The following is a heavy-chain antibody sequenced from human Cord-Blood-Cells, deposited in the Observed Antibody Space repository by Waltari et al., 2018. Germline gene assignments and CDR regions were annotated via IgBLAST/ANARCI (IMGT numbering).Heavy chain of an antibody. J-gene: IGHJ5*02. CDR2: FDPEDGET. CDR3: ATALMITFGGVIANWFDP. Sequence: QVQLVQSGAEVKKPGASVKVSCKVSGYTLTELSMHWVRQAPGKGLEWMGGFDPEDGETIYAQKFQGRVTMTEGTSTDTAYMELSSLRSEDTAVYYCATALMITFGGVIANWFDPWGQGTLVTVSS. D-gene: IGHD3-16*02. V-gene: IGHV1-24*01. CDR1: GYTLTELS.